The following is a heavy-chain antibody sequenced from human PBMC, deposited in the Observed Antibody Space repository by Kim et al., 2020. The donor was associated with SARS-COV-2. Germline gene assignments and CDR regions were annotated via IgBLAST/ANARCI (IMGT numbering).Heavy chain of an antibody. CDR2: ITGSGSST. CDR1: GFTFSSYA. Sequence: GGSLRLSCAASGFTFSSYAMRWVRRAPGKGLEWVSSITGSGSSTYYADSVKGRFTISRANSKNTLYLQMNSLRAEDTAVYYCAKGVSGTEYYFAYWGQG. V-gene: IGHV3-23*01. CDR3: AKGVSGTEYYFAY. D-gene: IGHD1-7*01. J-gene: IGHJ4*02.